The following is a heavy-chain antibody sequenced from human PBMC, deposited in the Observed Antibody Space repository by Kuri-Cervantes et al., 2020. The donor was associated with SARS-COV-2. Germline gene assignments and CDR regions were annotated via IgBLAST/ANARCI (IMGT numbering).Heavy chain of an antibody. CDR3: ASPWGNYYDSSGSSYYGMDV. V-gene: IGHV1-46*01. D-gene: IGHD3-22*01. J-gene: IGHJ6*02. CDR1: GYTFTSYY. Sequence: ASVKVSCKASGYTFTSYYMHWVRQAPGQGLEWMGIINPSGGSTSYAQKFQGRVTITADKSTSTAYMELSSLRSEDTAVYYCASPWGNYYDSSGSSYYGMDVCGQGITVTVSS. CDR2: INPSGGST.